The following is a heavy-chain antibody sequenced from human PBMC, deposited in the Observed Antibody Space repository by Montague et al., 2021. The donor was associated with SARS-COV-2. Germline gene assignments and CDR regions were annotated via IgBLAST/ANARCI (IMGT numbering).Heavy chain of an antibody. V-gene: IGHV6-1*01. Sequence: CAISGDSVSSKSAAWNWIRQSPSRGLEWLGRTYYRSKWDSDYAEXVKRRLVITPDTSKNQVSLQLNSVIPEDTAVYFCASSGITLTGLDAFDIWGQGTMGTVSS. CDR3: ASSGITLTGLDAFDI. CDR1: GDSVSSKSAA. CDR2: TYYRSKWDS. J-gene: IGHJ3*02. D-gene: IGHD3-9*01.